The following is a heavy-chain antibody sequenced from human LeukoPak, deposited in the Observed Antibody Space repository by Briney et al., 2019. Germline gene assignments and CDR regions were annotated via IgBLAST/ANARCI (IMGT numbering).Heavy chain of an antibody. V-gene: IGHV3-23*01. CDR2: VSGSGGST. CDR3: VKRRATIISLDQ. J-gene: IGHJ4*02. D-gene: IGHD5-24*01. CDR1: GFTFNTYW. Sequence: LTGGSLRLSCAASGFTFNTYWISWVRQAPGKGLEWVSAVSGSGGSTYYADSVKGRFTISRDKSKNTVYLQMNSLRAEDTAVYYCVKRRATIISLDQWGQGTLVTVSS.